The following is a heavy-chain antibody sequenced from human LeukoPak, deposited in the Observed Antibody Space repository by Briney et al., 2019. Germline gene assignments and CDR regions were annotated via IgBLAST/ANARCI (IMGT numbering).Heavy chain of an antibody. D-gene: IGHD5-24*01. CDR1: GFTFSSYG. Sequence: GGSLRLSCVASGFTFSSYGMYWVRQAPGKGLEWVAVIWYDGSNKYYADSVKGRFTISRDNSKNTLYLQMNSLRAEDTAVYYCARDSDGYIDYFDYWGQGTLVTVSS. CDR2: IWYDGSNK. J-gene: IGHJ4*02. V-gene: IGHV3-33*01. CDR3: ARDSDGYIDYFDY.